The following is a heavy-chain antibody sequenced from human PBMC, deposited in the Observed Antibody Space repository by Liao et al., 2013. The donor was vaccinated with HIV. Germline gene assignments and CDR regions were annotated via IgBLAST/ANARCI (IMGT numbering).Heavy chain of an antibody. CDR1: GGSISSGGYS. CDR2: IYHSGST. V-gene: IGHV4-30-2*01. CDR3: ARDSTYKQQLGKRFDY. D-gene: IGHD6-13*01. Sequence: QLQLQESGSGLVKPSQTLSLTCAVSGGSISSGGYSWSWIRQPPGKGLEWIGYIYHSGSTYYNPSLKSRVTISVDRSKNQFSLKLSSVTAADTAVYYCARDSTYKQQLGKRFDYWGQGTLVTVSS. J-gene: IGHJ4*02.